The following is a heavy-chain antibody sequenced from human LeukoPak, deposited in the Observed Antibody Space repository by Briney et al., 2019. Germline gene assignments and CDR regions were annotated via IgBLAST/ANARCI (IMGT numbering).Heavy chain of an antibody. Sequence: GGSLRLSCAASGFSFSTSWMDWVRHGPGKGLVWGSRIKFDGSETRYVDSVKGRFTVSRDNAKNTLFLQMNSLRAEDTGVYYCARVRGTTGGNSDHWGQGTLVTVSS. V-gene: IGHV3-74*01. CDR2: IKFDGSET. CDR3: ARVRGTTGGNSDH. J-gene: IGHJ4*02. CDR1: GFSFSTSW. D-gene: IGHD1-7*01.